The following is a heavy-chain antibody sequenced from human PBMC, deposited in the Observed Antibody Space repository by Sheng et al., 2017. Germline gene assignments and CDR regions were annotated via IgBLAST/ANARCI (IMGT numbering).Heavy chain of an antibody. D-gene: IGHD3-10*01. CDR2: INHSGST. Sequence: QVQLQQWGAGLLKPSETLSLTCAVYGGSFSGYYWSWIRQPPGKGLEWIGEINHSGSTNYNPSLKSRVTISVDTSKNQFSLKLSSVTAADTAVYYCARPVEMATIYGSRGMDVWGQGTTVTVSS. J-gene: IGHJ6*02. CDR3: ARPVEMATIYGSRGMDV. CDR1: GGSFSGYY. V-gene: IGHV4-34*01.